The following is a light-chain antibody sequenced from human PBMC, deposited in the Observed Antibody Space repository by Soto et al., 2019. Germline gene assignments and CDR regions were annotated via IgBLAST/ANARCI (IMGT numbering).Light chain of an antibody. J-gene: IGLJ2*01. CDR1: SSNIGTNY. Sequence: QSVLTQPPSASGTPGQRVTISCSGSSSNIGTNYVYWYQQLPGTAPKLLIYKNNQWPSGVPDRFSASKSGTSASLAITGLRSEDEADYYCAAWDGSLRGVFGGGTQLTVL. CDR2: KNN. V-gene: IGLV1-47*01. CDR3: AAWDGSLRGV.